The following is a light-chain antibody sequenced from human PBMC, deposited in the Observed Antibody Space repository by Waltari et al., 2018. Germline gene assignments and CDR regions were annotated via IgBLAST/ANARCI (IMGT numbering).Light chain of an antibody. Sequence: EIVLTQSPGTLSLSPGQRAPLSCRASPSVYSSSLAWYQQKPGQPPSLLIFDASHWATGIPDRFSGSGSGTDFTLTISRLEPEDFAVYFCQQYSYSPNTFGQGTKLEI. J-gene: IGKJ2*01. V-gene: IGKV3-20*01. CDR1: PSVYSSS. CDR2: DAS. CDR3: QQYSYSPNT.